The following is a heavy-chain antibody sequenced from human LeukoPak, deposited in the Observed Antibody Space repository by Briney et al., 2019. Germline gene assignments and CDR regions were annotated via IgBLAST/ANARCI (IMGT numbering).Heavy chain of an antibody. J-gene: IGHJ4*02. D-gene: IGHD1-26*01. CDR3: AKTQWELEPFDY. V-gene: IGHV3-7*01. CDR2: IKQDGSEM. CDR1: GLTFSDYW. Sequence: GGSLRLSCAASGLTFSDYWMTWVRQAPGKGLEWVANIKQDGSEMYYVDSVKGRFTISRDNAKNSLYLQMNSLRAEDTAVYYCAKTQWELEPFDYWGQGTLVTVSS.